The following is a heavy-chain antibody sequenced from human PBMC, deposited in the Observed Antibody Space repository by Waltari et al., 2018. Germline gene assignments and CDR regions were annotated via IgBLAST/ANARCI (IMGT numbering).Heavy chain of an antibody. CDR2: IYYSGST. CDR3: ASADLYNWNDVGYYFDY. CDR1: GGSISSHY. J-gene: IGHJ4*02. Sequence: QVQLQESGPGLVKPSETLSLTCTVSGGSISSHYWSWIRQPPGKGLEWIGYIYYSGSTNYNPYLKSRVTISVDTSKNQFSLKLSSVTAADTAVYYCASADLYNWNDVGYYFDYWGQGTLVTVSS. V-gene: IGHV4-59*11. D-gene: IGHD1-20*01.